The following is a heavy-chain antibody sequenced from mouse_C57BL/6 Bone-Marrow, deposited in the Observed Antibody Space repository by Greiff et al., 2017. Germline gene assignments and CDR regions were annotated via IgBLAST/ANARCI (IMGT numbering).Heavy chain of an antibody. Sequence: VQLQQPGAELVKPGASVKLSCKASGYTFTSYWMHWVKQRPGQGLEWIGMIHPNSGSTNYNEKFKSKATLTVDKSSSTAYMQLSSLTSEDSAVYYCARTRYYGSSPWYFDVWGTGTTVTVSS. V-gene: IGHV1-64*01. J-gene: IGHJ1*03. CDR2: IHPNSGST. CDR1: GYTFTSYW. CDR3: ARTRYYGSSPWYFDV. D-gene: IGHD1-1*01.